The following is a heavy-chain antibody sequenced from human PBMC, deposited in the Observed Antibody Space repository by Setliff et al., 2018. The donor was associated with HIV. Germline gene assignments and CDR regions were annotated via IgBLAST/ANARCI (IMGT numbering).Heavy chain of an antibody. D-gene: IGHD3-22*01. J-gene: IGHJ4*02. CDR2: IRSKAYGGTT. Sequence: GGSLRLSCTASGFSLGDFMLTWVRQAPGRGLEWVGFIRSKAYGGTTEYAASVKGRFTISRDDSKSIAYLQMNSLKTEDTAVYYCQTNYYDTSGYYYEARNYFEYWGQGTLVTVSS. V-gene: IGHV3-49*04. CDR3: QTNYYDTSGYYYEARNYFEY. CDR1: GFSLGDFM.